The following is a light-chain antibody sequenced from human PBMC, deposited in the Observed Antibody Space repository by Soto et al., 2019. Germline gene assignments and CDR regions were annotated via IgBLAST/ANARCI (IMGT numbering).Light chain of an antibody. CDR2: DVS. V-gene: IGLV2-23*02. J-gene: IGLJ1*01. Sequence: QSALTHPASVSGSPGQSITISCTGTSSNVGNFNVVSWYQQHPGKAPKVIIYDVSERPSGVSHRFSGSKSGNTASLTISGLQAEDEADYYCCSYAGSGTNVFGTGTKVTVL. CDR3: CSYAGSGTNV. CDR1: SSNVGNFNV.